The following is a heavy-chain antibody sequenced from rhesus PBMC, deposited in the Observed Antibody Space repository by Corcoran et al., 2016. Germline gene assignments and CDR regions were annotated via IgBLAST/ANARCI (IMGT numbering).Heavy chain of an antibody. CDR3: AKEGEYSSGWY. D-gene: IGHD6-31*01. V-gene: IGHV4-106*01. Sequence: QVQLQESGPGMVKPSETLALTCAVSGGSISEYYYWIWIRQPTGKELGGFGAIYVMVWASNHQPTLKNRITISIAPSKTQFSLKLSSVTAAAMAVYYCAKEGEYSSGWYWGQGVLVTVSS. CDR1: GGSISEYYY. CDR2: IYVMVWAS. J-gene: IGHJ4*01.